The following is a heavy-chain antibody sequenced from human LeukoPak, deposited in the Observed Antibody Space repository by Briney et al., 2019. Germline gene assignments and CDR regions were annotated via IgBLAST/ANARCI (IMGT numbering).Heavy chain of an antibody. Sequence: SETLSLTCTVSGGSISSSSYYWGWIRQPPGKGLEWIGSIYYSGSTYYNPSLKSRVTISVDTSKNQFSLELSSVTAADTAVYYCARRYSYGPDAFDIWGQGTMVTVSS. CDR1: GGSISSSSYY. CDR3: ARRYSYGPDAFDI. D-gene: IGHD5-18*01. J-gene: IGHJ3*02. V-gene: IGHV4-39*01. CDR2: IYYSGST.